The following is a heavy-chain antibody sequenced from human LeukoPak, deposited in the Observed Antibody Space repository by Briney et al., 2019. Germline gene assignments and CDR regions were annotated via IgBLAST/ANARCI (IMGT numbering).Heavy chain of an antibody. CDR3: ARGGAAPDY. V-gene: IGHV3-7*01. CDR2: IKQEGSEK. Sequence: GGSLRLSCAASGFTFSSYWMSWVRQAPGKGLEWVADIKQEGSEKNYVDSVKGRFTISRDNAKNSLYLQMNSLRAEDTAVYYCARGGAAPDYWGQGTLVTVSS. J-gene: IGHJ4*02. D-gene: IGHD1-26*01. CDR1: GFTFSSYW.